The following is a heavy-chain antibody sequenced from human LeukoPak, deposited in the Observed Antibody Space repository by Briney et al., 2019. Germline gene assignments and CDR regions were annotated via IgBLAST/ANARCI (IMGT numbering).Heavy chain of an antibody. J-gene: IGHJ6*02. CDR3: ARDLGRVSGSYYYYGMDV. V-gene: IGHV1-18*01. CDR2: ISTYNGNT. D-gene: IGHD3-10*01. Sequence: ASVKVSCKASGYTFTTYGISWVRQAPGQGLEWMGWISTYNGNTNYAQKLQGRVTMTTDTSTSTAYMELRSLRSDDTAVYYCARDLGRVSGSYYYYGMDVWGQGTTVTVSS. CDR1: GYTFTTYG.